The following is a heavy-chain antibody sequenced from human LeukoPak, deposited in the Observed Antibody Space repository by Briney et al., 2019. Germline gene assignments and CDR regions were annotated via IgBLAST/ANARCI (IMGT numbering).Heavy chain of an antibody. D-gene: IGHD6-19*01. J-gene: IGHJ4*02. CDR2: IIPIFGTA. V-gene: IGHV1-69*05. CDR3: ARETSISSGWPY. CDR1: GGTFSSYA. Sequence: ASVKVSCKASGGTFSSYAISWVRQAPGQGLEWMGGIIPIFGTANYAQKFQGRVTITTDESTSTAYMELSSLRSEDTAVYYCARETSISSGWPYWGQGTLVTVSS.